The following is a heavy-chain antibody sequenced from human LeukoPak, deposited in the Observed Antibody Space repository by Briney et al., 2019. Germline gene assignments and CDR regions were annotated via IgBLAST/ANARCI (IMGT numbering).Heavy chain of an antibody. CDR1: GFTFSSYA. CDR3: AREGVRGSGSCYNVKDY. J-gene: IGHJ4*02. Sequence: GESLRLSRSVSGFTFSSYAVSWVRQAPGKGLEWVSSISASGAGTYYADSVKGRFTISRDNSKNTLYLQMNSLRAEDTAVYYCAREGVRGSGSCYNVKDYWGQGSLVTVSS. D-gene: IGHD3-10*01. CDR2: ISASGAGT. V-gene: IGHV3-23*01.